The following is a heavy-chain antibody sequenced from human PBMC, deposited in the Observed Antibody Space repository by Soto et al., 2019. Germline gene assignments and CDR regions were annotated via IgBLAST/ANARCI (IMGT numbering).Heavy chain of an antibody. CDR3: ARHRAAAGLIFDAFDV. CDR2: IDPSDSYT. V-gene: IGHV5-10-1*01. CDR1: GYSFTSYW. J-gene: IGHJ3*01. Sequence: PGESLKISCKGSGYSFTSYWIDWVRQMPGKGLEWMGRIDPSDSYTNYSPSFQGHVTISADKSISTAYLQWSSLKASDTAMYYCARHRAAAGLIFDAFDVWGQGTVVTVSS. D-gene: IGHD6-13*01.